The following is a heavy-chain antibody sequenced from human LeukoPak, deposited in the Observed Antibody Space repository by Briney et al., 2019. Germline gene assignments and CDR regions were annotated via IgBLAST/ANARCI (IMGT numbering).Heavy chain of an antibody. Sequence: GGSLRLSCAASGFISSGSSMHWVRQAPGKGLEWVSFIRFDATNKYYADSVKGRFTISRDNSNNTLYLQMNSLRAEDTAVYYCAKDYDTLTYYYMDVWGKGTTVTVSS. CDR1: GFISSGSS. CDR3: AKDYDTLTYYYMDV. D-gene: IGHD3-22*01. J-gene: IGHJ6*03. CDR2: IRFDATNK. V-gene: IGHV3-30*02.